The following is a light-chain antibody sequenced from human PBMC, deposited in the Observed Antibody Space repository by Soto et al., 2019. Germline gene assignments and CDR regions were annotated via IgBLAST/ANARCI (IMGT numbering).Light chain of an antibody. CDR2: EVA. J-gene: IGLJ1*01. CDR3: SSYTNTGTLYV. CDR1: SSDVGEENY. Sequence: QSALTQPPSASGSPGQSVTITCSGTSSDVGEENYVSWYQQHPGKAPKLIIYEVAKRPSGVSSRFSGSKSGNTASLTISGLQAEDEADYHCSSYTNTGTLYVFGTGTKLTVL. V-gene: IGLV2-14*01.